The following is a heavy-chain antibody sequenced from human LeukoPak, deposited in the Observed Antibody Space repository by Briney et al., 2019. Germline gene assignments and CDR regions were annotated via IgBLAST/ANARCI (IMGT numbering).Heavy chain of an antibody. D-gene: IGHD4-11*01. J-gene: IGHJ4*02. CDR3: VRGNYELDY. CDR1: GYTFTSYG. V-gene: IGHV1-18*03. CDR2: ISAYNGNT. Sequence: ASVKVSCKASGYTFTSYGISWVRQAPGQGLEWMGWISAYNGNTNYAQKLQGRVTITRDTSASTAYMELSSLRSEDMAVYYCVRGNYELDYWGQGTLVTVSS.